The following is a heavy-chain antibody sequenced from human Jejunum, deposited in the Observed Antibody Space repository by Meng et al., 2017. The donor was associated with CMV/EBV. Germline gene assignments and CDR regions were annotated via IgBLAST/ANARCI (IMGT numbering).Heavy chain of an antibody. V-gene: IGHV3-30-3*01. CDR1: GFIFSRFG. CDR3: ARWHYYGSGSYAFDM. CDR2: ISDDGSRK. Sequence: GFIFSRFGMHWVRQAPGKGLEWVTFISDDGSRKYYADSVKGRFTISRDYSKNTVYLQMSSLRAEDTAVYYCARWHYYGSGSYAFDMWGQGTMVTVSS. J-gene: IGHJ3*02. D-gene: IGHD3-10*01.